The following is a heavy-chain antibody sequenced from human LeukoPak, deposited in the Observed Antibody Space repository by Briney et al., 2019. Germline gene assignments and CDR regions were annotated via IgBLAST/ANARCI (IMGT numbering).Heavy chain of an antibody. Sequence: PSETLSLTCTVSGGSISSYYWSWIRQPPGKGLEWIGYIYYSGSTNYNPSLKSRVTTSVDTSKNQFSLKLSSVTAADTAVYYCARAGMVRGVPRPEYFQHWGQGTLVTVSS. CDR1: GGSISSYY. CDR3: ARAGMVRGVPRPEYFQH. J-gene: IGHJ1*01. D-gene: IGHD3-10*01. V-gene: IGHV4-59*01. CDR2: IYYSGST.